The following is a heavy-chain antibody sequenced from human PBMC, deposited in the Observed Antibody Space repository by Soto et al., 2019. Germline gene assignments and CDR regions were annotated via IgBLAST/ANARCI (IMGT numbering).Heavy chain of an antibody. Sequence: SETLSLTCAVYGGSFSGYYWSWIRQPPGKGLEWIGEINHSGSTNYNPSLKSRVTISVDTSKNQFSLKLSSVTAADTAVYYCASITMVRGVIRQYYYYYGMDVWGQGTTVTVSS. CDR2: INHSGST. CDR3: ASITMVRGVIRQYYYYYGMDV. V-gene: IGHV4-34*01. J-gene: IGHJ6*02. D-gene: IGHD3-10*01. CDR1: GGSFSGYY.